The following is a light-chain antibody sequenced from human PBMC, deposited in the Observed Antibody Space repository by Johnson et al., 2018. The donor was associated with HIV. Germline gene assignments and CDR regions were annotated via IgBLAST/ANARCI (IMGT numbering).Light chain of an antibody. CDR3: GTWDNSLGAHYV. V-gene: IGLV1-51*02. CDR2: EKN. J-gene: IGLJ1*01. CDR1: SSNIGNNY. Sequence: QSVLTQPPSVSAAPGQKVTISCSGSSSNIGNNYVSWYQQLPGTSPKLLIYEKNKRPSGIPDRFSASKSGTSAILYITGLQTGDEADYYCGTWDNSLGAHYVFGIGTKVTVL.